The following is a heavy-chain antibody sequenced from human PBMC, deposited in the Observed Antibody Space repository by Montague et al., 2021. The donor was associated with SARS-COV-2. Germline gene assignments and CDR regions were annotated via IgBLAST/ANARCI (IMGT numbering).Heavy chain of an antibody. CDR1: SGSISSHY. J-gene: IGHJ5*02. V-gene: IGHV4-59*11. CDR2: VNYGGST. D-gene: IGHD4-17*01. CDR3: ARAVTTGIDWFDP. Sequence: SETLSLTCTVSSGSISSHYWSWIRQPPGKGLEWIGYVNYGGSTNYNPSLKSRVSISLDTSKNQFSLRLNSVTAADTAVYYCARAVTTGIDWFDPWGQGPLVIVSS.